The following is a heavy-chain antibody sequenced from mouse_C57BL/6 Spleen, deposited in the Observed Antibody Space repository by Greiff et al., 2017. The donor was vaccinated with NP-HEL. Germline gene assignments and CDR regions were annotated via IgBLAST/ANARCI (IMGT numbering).Heavy chain of an antibody. CDR1: GYTFTDYY. Sequence: EVQLQQSGPELVKPGASVKISCKASGYTFTDYYMNWVKQSHGKSLEWIGDINPNNGGTSYNQKFKGKATLTVDKSSSTAYMELRSLTSEDSAVYYCARPSYSNYVDYFDYWGQGTTLTVSS. CDR3: ARPSYSNYVDYFDY. D-gene: IGHD2-5*01. CDR2: INPNNGGT. J-gene: IGHJ2*01. V-gene: IGHV1-26*01.